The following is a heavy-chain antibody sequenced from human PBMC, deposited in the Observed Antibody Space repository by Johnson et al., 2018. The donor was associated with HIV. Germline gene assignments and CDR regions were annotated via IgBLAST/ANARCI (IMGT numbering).Heavy chain of an antibody. Sequence: QVQLVESGGGVVQPGGSLRLSCAASGFTFSSYGMHWVRQAPGKGLEWVAVISYDGSNKYYADSVKGRFTISRDNSKNTLYLQMGSLRAEDMAVYYCARDWDAYGAFDIWGQGTMVTVSS. J-gene: IGHJ3*02. D-gene: IGHD1-26*01. CDR2: ISYDGSNK. V-gene: IGHV3-33*05. CDR3: ARDWDAYGAFDI. CDR1: GFTFSSYG.